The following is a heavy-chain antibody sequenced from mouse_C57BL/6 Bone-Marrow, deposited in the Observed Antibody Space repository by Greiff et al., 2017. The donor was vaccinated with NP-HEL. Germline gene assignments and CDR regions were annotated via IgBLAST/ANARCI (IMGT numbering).Heavy chain of an antibody. CDR1: GYTFTSYW. Sequence: QVQLQQPGAELVRPGTSVKLSCKASGYTFTSYWMHWVKQRPGQGLEWIGVIDPSDSYTNYNQKFKGKATLTVDTSSSTAYLQLSSLTSEDSAVYYCARLGTTVVENYWGQGTTLTVSS. CDR2: IDPSDSYT. V-gene: IGHV1-59*01. J-gene: IGHJ2*01. CDR3: ARLGTTVVENY. D-gene: IGHD1-1*01.